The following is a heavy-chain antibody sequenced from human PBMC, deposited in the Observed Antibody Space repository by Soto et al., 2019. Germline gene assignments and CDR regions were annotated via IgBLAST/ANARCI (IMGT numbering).Heavy chain of an antibody. CDR3: ARGDWGSGRSFDL. J-gene: IGHJ2*01. CDR1: GDSISSGVYY. Sequence: QVQLQESGPGLVKPSQTLSLTCTVSGDSISSGVYYWSWIRQHPEKGLEWIAYIYHSGNTYYNPSLRSRITISVDTSKNQFSLRLTSMTAADTAIYYCARGDWGSGRSFDLWGRGTLVTVSS. V-gene: IGHV4-31*03. CDR2: IYHSGNT. D-gene: IGHD7-27*01.